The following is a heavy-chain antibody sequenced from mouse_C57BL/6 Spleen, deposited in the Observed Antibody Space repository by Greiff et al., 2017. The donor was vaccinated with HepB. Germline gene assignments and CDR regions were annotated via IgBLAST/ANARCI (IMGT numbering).Heavy chain of an antibody. Sequence: QVQLKESGPGLVQPSQSLSITCTVSGFSLTSYGVHWVRQSPGKGLEWLGVIWSGGSTDYNAAFISRLSISKDNSKSQVFFKMNSLQADDTAIYYCATHYYGSSYWYFDVWGTGTTVTVSS. D-gene: IGHD1-1*01. CDR1: GFSLTSYG. V-gene: IGHV2-2*01. CDR3: ATHYYGSSYWYFDV. CDR2: IWSGGST. J-gene: IGHJ1*03.